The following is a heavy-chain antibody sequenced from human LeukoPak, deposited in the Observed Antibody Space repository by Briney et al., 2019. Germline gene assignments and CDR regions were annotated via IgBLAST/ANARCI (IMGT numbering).Heavy chain of an antibody. D-gene: IGHD2-2*01. J-gene: IGHJ5*02. V-gene: IGHV1-69*13. CDR2: IIPIFGTA. Sequence: SVKVSCKASGGTFSSYTISWVRQAPGQGLEWMGGIIPIFGTANYAQKFQGRVTITADESTSTAYMELSSLRSEDTAVYYCARDYCSSTTCYRRRFDPWGQGTLVTVSS. CDR3: ARDYCSSTTCYRRRFDP. CDR1: GGTFSSYT.